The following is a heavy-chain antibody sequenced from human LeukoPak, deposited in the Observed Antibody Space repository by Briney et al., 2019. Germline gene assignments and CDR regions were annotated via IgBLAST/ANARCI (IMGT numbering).Heavy chain of an antibody. CDR1: GFTFSDYY. D-gene: IGHD3-9*01. CDR2: LSSSGNMI. V-gene: IGHV3-11*04. J-gene: IGHJ6*03. Sequence: GGSLRLSCAASGFTFSDYYINWIRQAPGMGLEWVAYLSSSGNMIYYSDSVKGRFTISRDNAKNSVYLQMNSLRAEDTAVYYCAKTSREAYYDILTGYLDYYYMDVWGKGTTVTISS. CDR3: AKTSREAYYDILTGYLDYYYMDV.